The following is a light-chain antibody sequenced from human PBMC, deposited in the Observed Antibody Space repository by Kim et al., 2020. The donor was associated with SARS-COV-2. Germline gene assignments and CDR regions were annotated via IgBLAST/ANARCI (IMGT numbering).Light chain of an antibody. CDR2: EDN. J-gene: IGLJ3*02. CDR3: QSYDSSNRWV. Sequence: NFMLTQPHSVSESPGKTVTISCTRSSDSIVYNYVKWYQQRPGSAPTIVIYEDNQRPSGVPDRFSGSIDRSSNSASLTISGLKTEDEADYYCQSYDSSNRWVFGGGTQLTVL. CDR1: SDSIVYNY. V-gene: IGLV6-57*04.